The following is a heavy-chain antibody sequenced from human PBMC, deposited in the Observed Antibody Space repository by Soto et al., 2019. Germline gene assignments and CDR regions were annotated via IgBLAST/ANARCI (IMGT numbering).Heavy chain of an antibody. Sequence: GGSLRLSCTASGFTFGDYAMSWFRQAPGKGLEWVGFIRSKAYGGTTEYAASVKGRFTISRDDSKSIAYLQMNSLKTEDTAVYYCTRDVLYCSSTSCYAKTDYYYYYYMDVWGKGTTVTVSS. J-gene: IGHJ6*03. CDR2: IRSKAYGGTT. D-gene: IGHD2-2*01. V-gene: IGHV3-49*03. CDR3: TRDVLYCSSTSCYAKTDYYYYYYMDV. CDR1: GFTFGDYA.